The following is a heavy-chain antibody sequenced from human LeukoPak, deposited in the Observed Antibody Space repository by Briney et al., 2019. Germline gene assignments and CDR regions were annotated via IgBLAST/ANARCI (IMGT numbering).Heavy chain of an antibody. CDR3: ARLDTDVWFGELLTYYFDY. Sequence: SETLSLTCTVSGGSISSGRYCWSWIRQPAGKGLEWIGHIHTSGNTNYNPSLKSRLTISVDTSKNQFSLKLSSVTAADTAVYYCARLDTDVWFGELLTYYFDYWGQGTLVTVSS. CDR1: GGSISSGRYC. J-gene: IGHJ4*02. CDR2: IHTSGNT. D-gene: IGHD3-10*01. V-gene: IGHV4-61*09.